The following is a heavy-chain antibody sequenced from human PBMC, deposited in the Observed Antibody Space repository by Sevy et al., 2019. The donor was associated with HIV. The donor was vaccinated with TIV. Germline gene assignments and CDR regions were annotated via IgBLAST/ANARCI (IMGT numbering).Heavy chain of an antibody. Sequence: GGSLRLSCAASGFTFSSYCLSWVRQAPGKGLEWVSSISDSSSYIYYADSVKGRFTISRDNARNSLYLQMSSLRAEDTAVYYCARLTPSPEVELPSYYYYGMDVWGQGTTVTVSS. CDR1: GFTFSSYC. CDR2: ISDSSSYI. V-gene: IGHV3-21*01. J-gene: IGHJ6*02. D-gene: IGHD1-7*01. CDR3: ARLTPSPEVELPSYYYYGMDV.